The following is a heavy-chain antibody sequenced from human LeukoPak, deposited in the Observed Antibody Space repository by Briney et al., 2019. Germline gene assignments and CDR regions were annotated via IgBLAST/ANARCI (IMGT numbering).Heavy chain of an antibody. Sequence: SVKVSCKASGGTFSSYAISWVRQAPGQGLEWMGGIIPIFGTANYAQKFQGRDTITADESTSTAYMELSSLRSEDTAVYYCASPPTIFGVVIKPLDYWGQGTLVTVSS. CDR1: GGTFSSYA. V-gene: IGHV1-69*01. CDR2: IIPIFGTA. D-gene: IGHD3-3*01. J-gene: IGHJ4*02. CDR3: ASPPTIFGVVIKPLDY.